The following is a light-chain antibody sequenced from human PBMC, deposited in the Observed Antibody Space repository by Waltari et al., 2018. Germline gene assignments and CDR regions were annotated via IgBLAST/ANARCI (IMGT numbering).Light chain of an antibody. CDR2: DVR. J-gene: IGLJ2*01. CDR3: CSFAGSHTYVV. Sequence: QSALTQPRSVSGSPGQSVTISCTGTSSDVGGYNYVSWYQQHPGKAPKPMIYDVRNRPPGVPDRFSGSKSGNTASLTISGLQTEDEADYYCCSFAGSHTYVVFGGGTKLTVL. CDR1: SSDVGGYNY. V-gene: IGLV2-11*01.